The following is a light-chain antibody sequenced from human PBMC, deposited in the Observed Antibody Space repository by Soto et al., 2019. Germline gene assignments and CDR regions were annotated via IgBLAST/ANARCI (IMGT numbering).Light chain of an antibody. CDR1: ENIYTSY. Sequence: VLTQSPGTLSLSPGARATLSCRASENIYTSYVAWFQQRPGQPPRLLIYDASSRAAGVPDRFSGSGSGTDFTLTIGRLEPEDFALYYCQRYGGSPPYTFGQGTKVEIK. CDR3: QRYGGSPPYT. J-gene: IGKJ2*01. V-gene: IGKV3-20*01. CDR2: DAS.